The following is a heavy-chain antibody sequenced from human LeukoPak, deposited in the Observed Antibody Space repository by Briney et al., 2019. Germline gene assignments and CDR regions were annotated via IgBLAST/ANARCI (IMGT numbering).Heavy chain of an antibody. V-gene: IGHV3-48*03. J-gene: IGHJ4*02. CDR2: ISSTGRTI. CDR1: GFTFSSYE. Sequence: GGSLRLSCEASGFTFSSYEMNWVCQAPGKGLEWISYISSTGRTIYYADSVKGRFTISRDNAKNSLYLQMNSLRAEDTAVYYCARAPHSSGWRFDYWGQGTLVTVSS. CDR3: ARAPHSSGWRFDY. D-gene: IGHD6-19*01.